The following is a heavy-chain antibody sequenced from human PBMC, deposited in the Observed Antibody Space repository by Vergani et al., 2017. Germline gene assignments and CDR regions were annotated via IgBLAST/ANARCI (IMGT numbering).Heavy chain of an antibody. V-gene: IGHV3-66*02. Sequence: VQLVESAGGVVQPGGSLRLSCAASGSTVSGNYMTWVRQAPGKGLEWVSHIYSGDETYYADSVKGRVTISRDTSKNTLHLQINNLRVEDMAVYYCARENYYGSRTCFDPWGQGTLVTVSS. D-gene: IGHD3-10*01. J-gene: IGHJ5*02. CDR3: ARENYYGSRTCFDP. CDR1: GSTVSGNY. CDR2: IYSGDET.